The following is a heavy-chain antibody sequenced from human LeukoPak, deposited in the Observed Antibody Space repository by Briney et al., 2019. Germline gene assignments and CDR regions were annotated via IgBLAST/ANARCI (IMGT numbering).Heavy chain of an antibody. CDR1: GGSISSYY. V-gene: IGHV4-4*07. CDR3: AGEYVVVVAARGHFDY. D-gene: IGHD2-15*01. Sequence: PSETLSLTCTVSGGSISSYYWSWIRQPAGKGLEWIGRIYTSGSTNYNPSLKSRVTISVDTSKNQFSLKLSSVTAADTAVYYCAGEYVVVVAARGHFDYWGQGTLVTVSS. CDR2: IYTSGST. J-gene: IGHJ4*02.